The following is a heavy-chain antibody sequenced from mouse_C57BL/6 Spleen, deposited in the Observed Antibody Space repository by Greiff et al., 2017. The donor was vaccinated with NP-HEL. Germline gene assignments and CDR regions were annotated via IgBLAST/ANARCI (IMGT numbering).Heavy chain of an antibody. J-gene: IGHJ2*01. CDR3: AFYGSNPFDY. D-gene: IGHD1-1*01. CDR2: IDPSDSET. V-gene: IGHV1-52*01. Sequence: QVQLQQPGAELVRPGSSVKLSCKASGYTFTSYWMHWVKQRPIQGLEWIGNIDPSDSETYYNQKFKDKATLTVDKSSSTAYMQLSSLTSEDSAVYYCAFYGSNPFDYWGQGTTLTVSS. CDR1: GYTFTSYW.